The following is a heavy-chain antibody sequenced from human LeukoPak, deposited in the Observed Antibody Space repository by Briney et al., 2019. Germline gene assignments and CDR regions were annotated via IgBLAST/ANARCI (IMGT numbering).Heavy chain of an antibody. CDR1: GGSFSGYY. D-gene: IGHD6-19*01. Sequence: PSETLSLTCAVYGGSFSGYYWSWIRQPPGKGLEWIGEINHSGSTNYNPSLKSRVTISVDTSKNQFSLKLSSVTAADTAVYYCARGPDGWYQFYPAHYYYGMDVWGQGTTVTVSS. J-gene: IGHJ6*02. CDR2: INHSGST. V-gene: IGHV4-34*01. CDR3: ARGPDGWYQFYPAHYYYGMDV.